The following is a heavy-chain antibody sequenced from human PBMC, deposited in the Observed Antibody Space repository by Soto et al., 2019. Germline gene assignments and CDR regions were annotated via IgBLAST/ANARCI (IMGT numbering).Heavy chain of an antibody. J-gene: IGHJ4*02. Sequence: ASETLSLTCAVYGGSFSGYYWSWIRQPPGKGLEWIGEINHSGSTNYNPSLKSRVTISVDTSKNQFSLKLSSVTAADTAVYYCARDPRGYGSGSYYNRRPFGKRWGQGTLVTVSS. V-gene: IGHV4-34*01. CDR2: INHSGST. CDR3: ARDPRGYGSGSYYNRRPFGKR. CDR1: GGSFSGYY. D-gene: IGHD3-10*01.